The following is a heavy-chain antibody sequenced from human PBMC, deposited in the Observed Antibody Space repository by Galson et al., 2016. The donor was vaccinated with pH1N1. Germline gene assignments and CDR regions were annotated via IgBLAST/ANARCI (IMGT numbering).Heavy chain of an antibody. CDR3: ARDLRDSSTGYSFGGFDY. CDR1: GGTFNKYA. V-gene: IGHV1-69*13. Sequence: SVKVSCKASGGTFNKYAISWIRQAPGQGLEWMGGIIPIFRTTNYAQKFQGRVTITADEFTSTAYMELSSLRSEDTAVYFCARDLRDSSTGYSFGGFDYWGQGSLVAVSS. CDR2: IIPIFRTT. J-gene: IGHJ4*02. D-gene: IGHD3-9*01.